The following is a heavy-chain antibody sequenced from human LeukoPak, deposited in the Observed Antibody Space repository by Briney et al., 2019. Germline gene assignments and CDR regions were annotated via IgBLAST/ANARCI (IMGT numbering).Heavy chain of an antibody. CDR3: ARAGIAAAGTLDY. V-gene: IGHV1-69*01. D-gene: IGHD6-13*01. CDR1: GGTSSSYA. CDR2: IIPIFGTA. J-gene: IGHJ4*02. Sequence: SVKVSCKASGGTSSSYAISWVRQAPGQGLEWMGGIIPIFGTANYAQKFQGRVTITADESTSTAYMELSSLRSEDTAVYYCARAGIAAAGTLDYWGQGTLVTVSS.